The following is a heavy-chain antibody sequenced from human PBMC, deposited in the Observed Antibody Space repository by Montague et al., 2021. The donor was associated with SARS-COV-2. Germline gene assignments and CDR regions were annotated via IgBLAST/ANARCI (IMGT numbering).Heavy chain of an antibody. Sequence: SETLSLTCTVSGGSISSGSYYWSWIRQPAGKGLEWIGRIYASGSTNYNPSLKSRVTISVDTSKNQFSLKLSSVTAADTAVYYCARVAGVVAAAPLNYYGMDVWGQGTTVTVSS. D-gene: IGHD2-15*01. CDR3: ARVAGVVAAAPLNYYGMDV. J-gene: IGHJ6*02. CDR1: GGSISSGSYY. V-gene: IGHV4-61*10. CDR2: IYASGST.